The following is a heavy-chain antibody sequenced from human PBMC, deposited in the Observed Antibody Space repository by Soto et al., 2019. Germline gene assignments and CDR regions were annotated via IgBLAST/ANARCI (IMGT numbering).Heavy chain of an antibody. J-gene: IGHJ5*02. Sequence: PSETLSLTCTVSGGSISSGGYYWSWIRQHPGKGLEWIGYIYYSGSTYYNPSLKSRVTISVDTSKNQFSLKLSSVTAADTAVYYCARGVRSAAAKSTWFDPWGQGTLVTVYS. V-gene: IGHV4-31*03. CDR1: GGSISSGGYY. D-gene: IGHD2-2*01. CDR3: ARGVRSAAAKSTWFDP. CDR2: IYYSGST.